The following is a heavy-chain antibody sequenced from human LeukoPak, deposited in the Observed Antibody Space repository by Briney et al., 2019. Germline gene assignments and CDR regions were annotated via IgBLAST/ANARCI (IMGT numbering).Heavy chain of an antibody. J-gene: IGHJ3*02. CDR3: TRWGALNGFDI. V-gene: IGHV4-59*01. CDR1: GVSMSGYY. D-gene: IGHD3-16*01. CDR2: MSYSGTK. Sequence: SETLSLTCNVSGVSMSGYYWSWIRQSPGKGLEWIAYMSYSGTKNSNPSLKGRVTMSVDTSKSQFSLRLTSVTAADTAIYYCTRWGALNGFDIWGQGTVVTVSS.